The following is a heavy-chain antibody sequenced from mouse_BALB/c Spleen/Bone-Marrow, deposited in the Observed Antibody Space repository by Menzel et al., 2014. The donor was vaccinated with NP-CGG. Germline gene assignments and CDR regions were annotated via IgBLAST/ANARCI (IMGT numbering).Heavy chain of an antibody. CDR2: ISSGSSTI. CDR1: GFTFSSFG. D-gene: IGHD1-1*01. V-gene: IGHV5-17*02. Sequence: EVKVVESGGGLVQPGGSRKLSCAASGFTFSSFGMHWVRQAPEKGLEWVAYISSGSSTIYYADTVKGRFTISRDNPKNTLFPQMTSLRSEDTAMYYCARSGYYGSSPYYAMDYWGQGTSVTVSS. CDR3: ARSGYYGSSPYYAMDY. J-gene: IGHJ4*01.